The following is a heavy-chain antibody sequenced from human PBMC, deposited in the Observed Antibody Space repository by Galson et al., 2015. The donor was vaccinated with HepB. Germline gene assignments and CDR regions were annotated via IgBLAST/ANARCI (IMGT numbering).Heavy chain of an antibody. CDR2: ISSNGGST. Sequence: SLRLSCAASGFTFSSYAMHWVRQAPGKGLEYVSAISSNGGSTYYANSVKGRFAISRDNSKNTLYLQMGSLRAEDMAVYYCARDSQWLITGGHFQHWGQGTLVTVSS. CDR3: ARDSQWLITGGHFQH. V-gene: IGHV3-64*01. J-gene: IGHJ1*01. CDR1: GFTFSSYA. D-gene: IGHD6-19*01.